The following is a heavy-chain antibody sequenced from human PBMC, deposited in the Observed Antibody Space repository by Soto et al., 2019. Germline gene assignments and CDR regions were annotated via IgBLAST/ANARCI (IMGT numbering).Heavy chain of an antibody. Sequence: GASVKVSCKTSGYDFTSSGISWVRQAPGQGLEWMGWISTYNGNTNYAQKFQGRVTMTTETSTSTAIMELRSLRSDDTTVYYCARDPGYNYAYYGTDVWGQGTTVTVSS. D-gene: IGHD5-18*01. CDR3: ARDPGYNYAYYGTDV. CDR2: ISTYNGNT. J-gene: IGHJ6*02. CDR1: GYDFTSSG. V-gene: IGHV1-18*01.